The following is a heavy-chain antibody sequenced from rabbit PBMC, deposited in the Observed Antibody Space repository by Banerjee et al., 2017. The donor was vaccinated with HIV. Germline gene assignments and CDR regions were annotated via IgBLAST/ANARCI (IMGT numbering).Heavy chain of an antibody. CDR3: ARDFNL. CDR1: GFSFSNKYV. V-gene: IGHV1S45*01. Sequence: QEQLEESGGDLVKPEGSLTLTCTASGFSFSNKYVMCWVRQAPGKGLELIACISTYDGTTYYASWAKGRFTISKTSSTVTLQMTSLTAADTATYFCARDFNLWGPGTLVTVS. J-gene: IGHJ4*01. CDR2: ISTYDGTT.